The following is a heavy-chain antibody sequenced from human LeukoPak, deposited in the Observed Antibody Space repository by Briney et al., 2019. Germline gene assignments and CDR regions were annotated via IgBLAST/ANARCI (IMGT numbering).Heavy chain of an antibody. D-gene: IGHD3-22*01. CDR3: ARAGDSSGFHYYYYGMDV. CDR2: IYHSGST. J-gene: IGHJ6*02. V-gene: IGHV4-30-2*01. CDR1: GGSISSGGYY. Sequence: KASQTLSLTCTVSGGSISSGGYYWSWIRQPPGKGLEWIGYIYHSGSTYYNPSLKSRVTISVDRSKNQFSLKLSSVTAADTAVYYCARAGDSSGFHYYYYGMDVWGQGTTVTVSS.